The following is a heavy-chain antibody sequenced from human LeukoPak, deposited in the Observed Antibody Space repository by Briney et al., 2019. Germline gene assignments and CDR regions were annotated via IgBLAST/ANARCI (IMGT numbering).Heavy chain of an antibody. J-gene: IGHJ4*02. CDR3: VCLGLGGLSLD. D-gene: IGHD3-16*01. CDR1: GFTFGRYS. CDR2: VNSDGSGT. Sequence: PGGSLRLSCAASGFTFGRYSMHWVRQAPGKGLVWVSHVNSDGSGTDYADSVKGRFTISRDNAKNTLYLQMNSLRVEDTAVYYCVCLGLGGLSLDWGQGTLVTVSS. V-gene: IGHV3-74*01.